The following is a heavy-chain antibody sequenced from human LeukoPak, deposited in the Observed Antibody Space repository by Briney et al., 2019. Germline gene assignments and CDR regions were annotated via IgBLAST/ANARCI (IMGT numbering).Heavy chain of an antibody. D-gene: IGHD6-19*01. CDR1: GGSISSNSYY. J-gene: IGHJ4*02. V-gene: IGHV4-39*07. CDR3: ARGIAVAVSYYFDY. CDR2: IYYSGST. Sequence: SETLSLTCAVSGGSISSNSYYWGWIRQPPGKGLEWIGSIYYSGSTYYNPSLKSRVTISVDTSKNQFSLKLSSVTAADTAVYYCARGIAVAVSYYFDYWGQGTLVTVSS.